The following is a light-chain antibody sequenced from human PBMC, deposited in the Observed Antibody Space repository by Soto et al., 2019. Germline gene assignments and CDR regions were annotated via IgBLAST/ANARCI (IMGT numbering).Light chain of an antibody. V-gene: IGKV1-39*01. J-gene: IGKJ4*01. CDR1: QSISSY. CDR3: QQSYSTPHT. CDR2: AAS. Sequence: DIQMTQSPSSLSASVGDRVTITCRASQSISSYLNWYQQKPGQAPKLLIYAASSLQSGVPSRFSGSGSGTDFTLPISSLQPEDFATYYCQQSYSTPHTFGGGTKVEIK.